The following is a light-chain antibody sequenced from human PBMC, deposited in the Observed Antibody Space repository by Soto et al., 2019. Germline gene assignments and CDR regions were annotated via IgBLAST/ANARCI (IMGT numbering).Light chain of an antibody. CDR1: SSNIGAGSD. V-gene: IGLV1-40*01. CDR2: DNN. CDR3: QSYDSSLLHVV. Sequence: QSVLTQPPSVSGAPGQRVTISCTGSSSNIGAGSDVHWYQHLRGTAPKLLIYDNNNRPSGVPDRFSGSKSGTSASLAITGLQAEDEADYYCQSYDSSLLHVVFGGGTKLTVL. J-gene: IGLJ2*01.